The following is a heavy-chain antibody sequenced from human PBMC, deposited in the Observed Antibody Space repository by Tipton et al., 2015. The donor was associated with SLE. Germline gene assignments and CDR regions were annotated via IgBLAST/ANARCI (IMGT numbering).Heavy chain of an antibody. CDR3: ARDPTPIVGTDYYYYYMDV. D-gene: IGHD1-26*01. CDR1: GYTFTNYY. CDR2: INPSGGST. Sequence: QLVQSGAEVKKPGASVKVSCKASGYTFTNYYMHWVRQAPGQGLEWMGIINPSGGSTNYAQKFQGRVTMTSDTSTSTVYMELSSLRSGDTAVYYCARDPTPIVGTDYYYYYMDVWGKGTTVTVSS. V-gene: IGHV1-46*01. J-gene: IGHJ6*03.